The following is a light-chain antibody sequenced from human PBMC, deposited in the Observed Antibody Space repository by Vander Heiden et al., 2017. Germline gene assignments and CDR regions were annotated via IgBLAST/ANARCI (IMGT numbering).Light chain of an antibody. CDR2: GAS. V-gene: IGKV3-20*01. CDR3: QQYGSSPLLT. J-gene: IGKJ4*01. Sequence: EIVLTQSPGTLSLSPGERATHSCRASQSVSSSYLAWYQQKPGQAPRLLIYGASSRATGIPDRFSGSGSGTDFTLTISRLEPEDFAVYYCQQYGSSPLLTFGGGTKVEIK. CDR1: QSVSSSY.